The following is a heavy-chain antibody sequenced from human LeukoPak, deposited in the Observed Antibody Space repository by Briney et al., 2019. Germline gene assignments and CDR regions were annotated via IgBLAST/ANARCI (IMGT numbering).Heavy chain of an antibody. CDR3: AACAEYYFNY. V-gene: IGHV3-7*01. CDR2: INPDGSQK. CDR1: GFTFSRSY. J-gene: IGHJ4*02. Sequence: GESLRLSCAASGFTFSRSYINWVRQAPGKRLEWVANINPDGSQKRFVDSVMGRFTMSRYNAKKSLYLQMNSLRVEDTAVFYCAACAEYYFNYWDQGTLVTVSS.